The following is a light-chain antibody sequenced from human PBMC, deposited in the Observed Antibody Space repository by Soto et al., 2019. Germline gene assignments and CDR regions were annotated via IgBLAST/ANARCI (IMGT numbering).Light chain of an antibody. V-gene: IGKV3-20*01. J-gene: IGKJ2*01. CDR3: QQCGNSPFT. Sequence: EIVLTQSPGTLSLSPGERATLFCRASQSVSSTYLAWYQQKPGQAPSLLLYDISSRAIGIPDRFSGSGSGTDFTLTINRLEPEDVAVYFCQQCGNSPFTFGQGTRVEIK. CDR2: DIS. CDR1: QSVSSTY.